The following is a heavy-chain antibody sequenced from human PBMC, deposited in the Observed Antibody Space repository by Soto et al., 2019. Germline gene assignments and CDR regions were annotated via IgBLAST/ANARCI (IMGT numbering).Heavy chain of an antibody. CDR3: TSYTDSSGYYYYYGMDV. D-gene: IGHD3-22*01. CDR1: GFTFSGFA. V-gene: IGHV3-73*01. CDR2: IRSKANSYAT. Sequence: GGSLRLSCAASGFTFSGFAMHWVRQASGQGLEWIGRIRSKANSYATAYAASVKGRFTISRDDSKNTAYLQMNSLKTEDTAVYYCTSYTDSSGYYYYYGMDVWGQGT. J-gene: IGHJ6*02.